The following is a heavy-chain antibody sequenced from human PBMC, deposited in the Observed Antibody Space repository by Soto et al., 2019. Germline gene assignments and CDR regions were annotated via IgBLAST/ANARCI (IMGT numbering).Heavy chain of an antibody. V-gene: IGHV4-4*02. CDR3: ASGLGYCSSTSCYEDYYYGMDV. D-gene: IGHD2-2*01. CDR2: IYHSGST. Sequence: SETLSLTCAVSGGSISSSNWWSWVRQPPGKGLEWIGEIYHSGSTNYNPSLKSRVTISVDKSKNQFSLKLSSVTAADTAVYYCASGLGYCSSTSCYEDYYYGMDVWGQGTTVTVS. J-gene: IGHJ6*02. CDR1: GGSISSSNW.